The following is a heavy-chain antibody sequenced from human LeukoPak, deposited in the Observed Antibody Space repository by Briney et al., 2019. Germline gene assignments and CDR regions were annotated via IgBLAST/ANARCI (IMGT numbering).Heavy chain of an antibody. V-gene: IGHV3-7*01. D-gene: IGHD3-16*01. Sequence: GGSLRLSCAASGFTFSNYAMSWVRQAPGKGLEWVANINQDGSEKYYVDSVKGRFTISRDNAKNSLYLQMNSLRAEDTAVYYCARDWVLPWGQGTLVTVSS. CDR2: INQDGSEK. CDR3: ARDWVLP. CDR1: GFTFSNYA. J-gene: IGHJ5*02.